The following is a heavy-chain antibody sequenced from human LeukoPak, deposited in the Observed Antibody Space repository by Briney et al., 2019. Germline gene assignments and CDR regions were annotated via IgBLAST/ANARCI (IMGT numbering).Heavy chain of an antibody. CDR2: ISAYNGNT. V-gene: IGHV1-18*01. CDR1: GYTFTSYG. CDR3: ARAKYYDILSFDY. J-gene: IGHJ4*02. D-gene: IGHD3-9*01. Sequence: ASVKVSFKASGYTFTSYGISWVRQAPGQGLEWMGWISAYNGNTNYAQKLQGRVTITTDTSTSTAYMERRSLRSDDTAVYYCARAKYYDILSFDYWGQGTLVTVSS.